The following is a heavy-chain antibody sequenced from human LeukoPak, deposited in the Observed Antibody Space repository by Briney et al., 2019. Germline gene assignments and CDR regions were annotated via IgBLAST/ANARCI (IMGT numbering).Heavy chain of an antibody. CDR2: ISAYSGNT. CDR3: ARDKDYYFDY. V-gene: IGHV1-18*01. CDR1: GYTFTDFG. J-gene: IGHJ4*02. Sequence: ASVKVSCKASGYTFTDFGISWVRQAPGQGLEWMGWISAYSGNTNYAQKLQGRVTMTTDTSTSTAYMELRSLRSDDSAVYYCARDKDYYFDYWGQGTLVTVSS.